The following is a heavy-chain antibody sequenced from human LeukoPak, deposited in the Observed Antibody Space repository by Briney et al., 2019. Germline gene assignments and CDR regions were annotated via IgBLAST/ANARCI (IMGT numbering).Heavy chain of an antibody. J-gene: IGHJ5*02. V-gene: IGHV1-69*13. D-gene: IGHD3-16*01. Sequence: SVKVFCKASGGTFSSYAISWVRQAPGQGLEWMGGIIPIFGTANYAQKFQGRVTITADESTSTAYMELSSLRSEDTAVYYCARAPRWVNNWFDPWGQGTLVTVSS. CDR3: ARAPRWVNNWFDP. CDR1: GGTFSSYA. CDR2: IIPIFGTA.